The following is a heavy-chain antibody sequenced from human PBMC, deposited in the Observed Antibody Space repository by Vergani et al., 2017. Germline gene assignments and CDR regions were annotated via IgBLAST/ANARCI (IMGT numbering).Heavy chain of an antibody. CDR1: GFTFSDYY. CDR3: AKNRGSGWYYGSFDY. V-gene: IGHV3-11*04. Sequence: QVQLVESGGGVVKPGGSLRLSCAASGFTFSDYYMSWIRQAPGKGLECISYISSSSSTIYYADSVKGRFTISRDNAKNSLYLQMNSLRAEDTAVYYCAKNRGSGWYYGSFDYWGQGTLVTVSS. D-gene: IGHD6-19*01. CDR2: ISSSSSTI. J-gene: IGHJ4*02.